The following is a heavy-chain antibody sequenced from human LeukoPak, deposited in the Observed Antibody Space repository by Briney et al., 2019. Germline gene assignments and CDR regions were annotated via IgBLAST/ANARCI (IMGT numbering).Heavy chain of an antibody. D-gene: IGHD3-9*01. Sequence: SETLSLTCTVSGGSISSYYWSWIRQPPGKGLEWIGYISYSGSTNYNPSLKSRVTISIDTSKNQFSLKLRSVTAADTAIYYCARQGYDILSGYIDAFDIWGQGTMVTVSS. CDR2: ISYSGST. J-gene: IGHJ3*02. V-gene: IGHV4-59*08. CDR1: GGSISSYY. CDR3: ARQGYDILSGYIDAFDI.